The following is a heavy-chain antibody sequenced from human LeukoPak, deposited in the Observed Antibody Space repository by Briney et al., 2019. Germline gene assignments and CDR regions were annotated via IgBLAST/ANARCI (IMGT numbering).Heavy chain of an antibody. CDR2: IYYSGST. Sequence: GSLRLSCAASGFTFSDYYMSWIRQPPGKGLEWIGYIYYSGSTYYNPSLKSRVTISVDTSKNQFSLKLSSVTAADTAVYYCAREQLRVAARYNWFDPWGQGTLVTVSS. J-gene: IGHJ5*02. CDR1: GFTFSDYY. V-gene: IGHV4-4*08. CDR3: AREQLRVAARYNWFDP. D-gene: IGHD6-6*01.